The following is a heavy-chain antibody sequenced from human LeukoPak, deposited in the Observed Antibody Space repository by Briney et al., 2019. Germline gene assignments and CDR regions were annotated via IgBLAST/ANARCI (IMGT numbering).Heavy chain of an antibody. CDR1: GFTFSSST. Sequence: PGGSLRLSCAASGFTFSSSTMNWVRRAPGKGLEWVTSISSSSDYIYYADSVKGRFTISRDNAKNSLYLQMNSLRAEDPAVYYCVRIPNSANFPNSFDHWGQGTLVTVSS. CDR3: VRIPNSANFPNSFDH. CDR2: ISSSSDYI. J-gene: IGHJ5*02. D-gene: IGHD4/OR15-4a*01. V-gene: IGHV3-21*01.